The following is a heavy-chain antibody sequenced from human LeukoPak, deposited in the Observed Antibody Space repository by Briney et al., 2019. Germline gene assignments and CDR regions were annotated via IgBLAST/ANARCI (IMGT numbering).Heavy chain of an antibody. D-gene: IGHD5-18*01. CDR2: IIPIFGTA. CDR1: GGTFSRYA. J-gene: IGHJ4*02. V-gene: IGHV1-69*05. Sequence: SVKVSCKASGGTFSRYAISWVRQAPGQGLEWMGGIIPIFGTANYAQKFQGRVTITTGESTSTAYMELSSLRSEHTAVYYCARLDDTALDYWGQGTLVTVSS. CDR3: ARLDDTALDY.